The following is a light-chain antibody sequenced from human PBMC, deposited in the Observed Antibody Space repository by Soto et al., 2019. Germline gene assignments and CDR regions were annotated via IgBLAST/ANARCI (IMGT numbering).Light chain of an antibody. J-gene: IGKJ1*01. V-gene: IGKV1-5*01. CDR3: QQYNRYAVT. CDR2: DAS. CDR1: LSASTF. Sequence: DIQMTQSASTLSASVGDRCTITCRSSLSASTFLAWYQQKPGQAPKLLIYDASTLQSGVPSRFSASGSGTEFALTISGLQPDDFAVYYCQQYNRYAVTFGQGTKVDIK.